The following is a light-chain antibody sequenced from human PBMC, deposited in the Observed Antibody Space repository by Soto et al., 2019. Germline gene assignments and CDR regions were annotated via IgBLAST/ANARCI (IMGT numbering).Light chain of an antibody. V-gene: IGKV3-20*01. CDR2: ETA. J-gene: IGKJ1*01. Sequence: GFTQSAYTLSLTHGERATLSCRAGQSISSYLAWYQQKPGQAPRLLIYETASRTTGIPDRFSGSGSGTDFTLTISRLEPEDFAVYYCQQYGNSPTFCQGTKVDIK. CDR1: QSISSY. CDR3: QQYGNSPT.